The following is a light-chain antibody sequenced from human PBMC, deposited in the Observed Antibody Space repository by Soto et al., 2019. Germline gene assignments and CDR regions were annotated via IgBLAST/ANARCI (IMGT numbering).Light chain of an antibody. V-gene: IGKV1-9*01. J-gene: IGKJ1*01. CDR1: QDITSY. CDR2: GAS. CDR3: QECSDSRT. Sequence: IQLTQSPSSLSASVGESVTITCRASQDITSYLAWYQQKPGKAPNLLIYGASNRATGIPDRFSGSGSGTDFTLTISRLEPEDFAVYYCQECSDSRTFGQGTKVDI.